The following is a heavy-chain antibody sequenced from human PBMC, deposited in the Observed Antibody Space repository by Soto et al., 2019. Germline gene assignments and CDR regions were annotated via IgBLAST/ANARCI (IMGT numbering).Heavy chain of an antibody. CDR2: IILTSGTA. Sequence: QVQLVQSGAEVKKPGSSVKVSCKASGGSFSSYAMTWVRQAPGQGLEWMGGIILTSGTANYAQKCQGRVTITADESTRTAYMELSSLRSEDTAVYYCAGVSYLDFWTGYYPTDYWGQGTLVAVSS. CDR1: GGSFSSYA. D-gene: IGHD3-3*01. CDR3: AGVSYLDFWTGYYPTDY. V-gene: IGHV1-69*01. J-gene: IGHJ4*02.